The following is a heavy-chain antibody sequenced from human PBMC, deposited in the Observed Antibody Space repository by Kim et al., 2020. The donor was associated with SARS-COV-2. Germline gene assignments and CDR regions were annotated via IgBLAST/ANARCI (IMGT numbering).Heavy chain of an antibody. V-gene: IGHV4-4*02. Sequence: SETLSLTCAVSGGSISSSNWWSWVRQPPGKGLEWIGEIYHSGSTNYNPSLKSRVTISVDKSKNQFSLKLSSVTAADTAVYYCAGVSSSWYGGADYWGQGTLVTVSS. CDR1: GGSISSSNW. CDR2: IYHSGST. CDR3: AGVSSSWYGGADY. D-gene: IGHD6-13*01. J-gene: IGHJ4*02.